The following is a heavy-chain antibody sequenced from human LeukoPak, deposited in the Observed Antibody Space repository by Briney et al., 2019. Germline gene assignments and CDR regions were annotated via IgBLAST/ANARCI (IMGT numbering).Heavy chain of an antibody. Sequence: SETLSLTCTVSGGSISSSNNYWGWVRQPPGKGLECIGSIYYGGTTYYNPSLKSRVTISVDTSKNQLSLKLSSVIAADTAVYYCARHEEEDGYNAKTFDYWGQGTLVTVSS. D-gene: IGHD5-24*01. V-gene: IGHV4-39*01. CDR1: GGSISSSNNY. J-gene: IGHJ4*02. CDR3: ARHEEEDGYNAKTFDY. CDR2: IYYGGTT.